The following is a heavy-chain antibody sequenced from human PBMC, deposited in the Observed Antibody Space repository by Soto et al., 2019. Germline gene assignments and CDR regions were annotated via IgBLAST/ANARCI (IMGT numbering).Heavy chain of an antibody. CDR2: ISGSSSTI. Sequence: EVQLVESGGGLVQPGGSLRLSCAASGFTFSSYTMNWVRQAPGKGLGWVSYISGSSSTIYYADSVKGRFTFSRDNAKNSLYLQMNSLRAEDTAVYYCARGGREDGYNYLYFDYWGQGTLVTVSS. D-gene: IGHD5-12*01. CDR1: GFTFSSYT. CDR3: ARGGREDGYNYLYFDY. V-gene: IGHV3-48*01. J-gene: IGHJ4*02.